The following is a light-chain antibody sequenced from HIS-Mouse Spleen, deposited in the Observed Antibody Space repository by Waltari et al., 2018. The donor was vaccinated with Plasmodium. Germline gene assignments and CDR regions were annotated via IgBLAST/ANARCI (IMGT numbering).Light chain of an antibody. V-gene: IGLV2-14*01. CDR1: SSDVGGYNY. Sequence: QSALTQPASVSGSPGQSITISCTGTSSDVGGYNYVSWYQQHPGKAPKLMIYEVSNRSSGVSNRFSGSQSGNTASLTISGLQAEDEADYYCSSYTSSSTLNWVFGGGTKLTVL. CDR3: SSYTSSSTLNWV. CDR2: EVS. J-gene: IGLJ3*02.